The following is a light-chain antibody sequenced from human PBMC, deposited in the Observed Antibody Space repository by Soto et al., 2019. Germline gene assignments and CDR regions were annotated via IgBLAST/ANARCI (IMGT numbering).Light chain of an antibody. CDR3: QQYGDSPRT. CDR2: GAS. CDR1: QAISSNY. V-gene: IGKV3-20*01. Sequence: IVLTQSPGTLSLSLGERATLSCRASQAISSNYLAWFQQKPGQAPRLLIFGASSRATGIPDRFSGSGSGTDFTLTISRLEPEDFAVYYCQQYGDSPRTFGQGTKVDI. J-gene: IGKJ1*01.